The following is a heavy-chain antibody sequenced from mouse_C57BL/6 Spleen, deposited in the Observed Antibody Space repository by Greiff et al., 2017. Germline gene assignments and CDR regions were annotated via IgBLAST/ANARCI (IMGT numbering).Heavy chain of an antibody. CDR2: ISSGSSTI. CDR3: ARSRGFLYYYAMDY. J-gene: IGHJ4*01. V-gene: IGHV5-17*01. Sequence: EVQLVESGGGLVKPGGSLKLSCAASGFTFSDYGMHWVRQAPEKGLEWVAYISSGSSTIYYADTVKGRFTISRDNAKNTLFLQMTSLRSEDTAMYYCARSRGFLYYYAMDYWGRGTSVTVSS. CDR1: GFTFSDYG. D-gene: IGHD1-1*01.